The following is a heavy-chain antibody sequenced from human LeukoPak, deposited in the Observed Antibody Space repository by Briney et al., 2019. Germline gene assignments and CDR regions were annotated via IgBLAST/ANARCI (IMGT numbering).Heavy chain of an antibody. D-gene: IGHD3-9*01. J-gene: IGHJ3*02. CDR3: ARAGYSDAFDI. CDR1: GFTFSSYA. Sequence: TGGSLRLSCAASGFTFSSYAMHWVRQAPAKGLEYVSAISSNGGSTYYANSVKGRFTISRDNSKNTLYLQMGSLRAEDMAVYYCARAGYSDAFDIWGQGTMVTVSS. V-gene: IGHV3-64*01. CDR2: ISSNGGST.